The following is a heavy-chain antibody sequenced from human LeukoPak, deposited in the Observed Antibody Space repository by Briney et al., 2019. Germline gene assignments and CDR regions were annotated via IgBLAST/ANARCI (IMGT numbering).Heavy chain of an antibody. CDR1: GFTFSSYG. J-gene: IGHJ4*02. CDR2: ISYDGSNK. V-gene: IGHV3-30*03. D-gene: IGHD5-12*01. Sequence: GGSLRLSCAASGFTFSSYGMHWVRQAPGKGLEWVAVISYDGSNKYYADSVKGRFTISRDNSKNTLYLQMNSLRAEDTAVYYCATGWAPEHSGCDFCDYWGQGTLVTVSS. CDR3: ATGWAPEHSGCDFCDY.